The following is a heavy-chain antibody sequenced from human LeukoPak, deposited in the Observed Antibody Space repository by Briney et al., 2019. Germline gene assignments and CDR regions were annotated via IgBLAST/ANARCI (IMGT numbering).Heavy chain of an antibody. J-gene: IGHJ4*02. V-gene: IGHV4-39*01. Sequence: PSETLSLTCIVSGGSISSSYYWGWIRQPPGKGLEWIASIYYTGSSYYKSSLKSRVSISVDTSRNQFSLKLSSVTAADTAVYYCARLGWEIDYWGQGTLVTVSS. CDR2: IYYTGSS. CDR3: ARLGWEIDY. D-gene: IGHD1-26*01. CDR1: GGSISSSYY.